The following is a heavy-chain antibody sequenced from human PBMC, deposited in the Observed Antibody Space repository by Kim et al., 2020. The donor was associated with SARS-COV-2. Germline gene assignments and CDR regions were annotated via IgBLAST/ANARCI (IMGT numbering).Heavy chain of an antibody. J-gene: IGHJ6*02. V-gene: IGHV3-74*01. CDR2: IDSNGSTK. CDR1: GFSLSNYW. Sequence: GGSLRLSCAASGFSLSNYWMYWVRQVPGKGLVWVSRIDSNGSTKTYADSVKGRFTISRDSATNTLYLQMNSLRAEDTAVYYCEGYYFGMDVWGQWTTVAV. CDR3: EGYYFGMDV.